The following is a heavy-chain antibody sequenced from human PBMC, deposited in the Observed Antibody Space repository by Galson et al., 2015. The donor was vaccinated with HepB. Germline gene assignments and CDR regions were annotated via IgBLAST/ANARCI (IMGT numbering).Heavy chain of an antibody. CDR1: GFTFSSHA. D-gene: IGHD3-3*01. CDR3: AKRISITFFGPGKNYMDV. J-gene: IGHJ6*03. CDR2: ISGSGDTT. V-gene: IGHV3-23*01. Sequence: SLRLSCATSGFTFSSHAMSWVRQAPGKGLEWVSGISGSGDTTYYAGSVEGQFTISRDNSKNTLYMQINSLTAEDTAVYYCAKRISITFFGPGKNYMDVWGKGTTVTVSS.